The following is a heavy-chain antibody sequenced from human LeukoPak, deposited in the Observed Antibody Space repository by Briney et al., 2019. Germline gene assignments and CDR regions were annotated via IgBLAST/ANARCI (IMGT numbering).Heavy chain of an antibody. CDR1: GGSFSGYY. CDR3: ARGSLRRPYDY. CDR2: INHSGST. Sequence: SETLSLTCAVYGGSFSGYYWSWIRQPPGKGLEWIGEINHSGSTNYNPSLKSRVTISVDTSKNQFSLKLSSVTAADTAVYYCARGSLRRPYDYWGQGTLVTVST. D-gene: IGHD5/OR15-5a*01. V-gene: IGHV4-34*01. J-gene: IGHJ4*02.